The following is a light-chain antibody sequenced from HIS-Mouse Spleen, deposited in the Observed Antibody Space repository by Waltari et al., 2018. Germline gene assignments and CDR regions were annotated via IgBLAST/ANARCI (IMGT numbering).Light chain of an antibody. CDR1: SSYVGGYHY. Sequence: QSALTQPPSASGSPGQSVTISCNGTSSYVGGYHYVSWYQQHPGKAPKLMIYEVSKRPSGVPDRFSGSKSGNTASLTVSGLQAEDEADYYCSSYAGSNNLVFGGGTKLTVL. CDR3: SSYAGSNNLV. CDR2: EVS. V-gene: IGLV2-8*01. J-gene: IGLJ2*01.